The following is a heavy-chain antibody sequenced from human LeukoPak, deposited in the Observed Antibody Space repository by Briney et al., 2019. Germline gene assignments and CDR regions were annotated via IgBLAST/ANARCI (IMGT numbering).Heavy chain of an antibody. Sequence: SQTPSLTCTVSGGSISSGGYYWSWIRQPPGKGLEWIGYIYHSGSTYYNPSLKSRVTISVDRSKNQFSLKLSSVTAADTAVYYCARGSIAARPPLLWGQGTLVTVSS. CDR1: GGSISSGGYY. J-gene: IGHJ4*02. CDR3: ARGSIAARPPLL. D-gene: IGHD6-6*01. V-gene: IGHV4-30-2*01. CDR2: IYHSGST.